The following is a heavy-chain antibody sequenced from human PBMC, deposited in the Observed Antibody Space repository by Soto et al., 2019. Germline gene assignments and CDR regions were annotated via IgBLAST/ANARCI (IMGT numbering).Heavy chain of an antibody. V-gene: IGHV4-34*01. J-gene: IGHJ5*02. CDR1: GGSFSGYY. CDR3: ARLDIVVVPAANSWFDP. D-gene: IGHD2-2*03. Sequence: PSETLSLTCAFYGGSFSGYYWSWIRQSPGKGLEWIGEINHSGSTNYNPSLKSRVTISVDTSKKHFSLKLSSVTAADTAVYYCARLDIVVVPAANSWFDPWGQGTLVTVSS. CDR2: INHSGST.